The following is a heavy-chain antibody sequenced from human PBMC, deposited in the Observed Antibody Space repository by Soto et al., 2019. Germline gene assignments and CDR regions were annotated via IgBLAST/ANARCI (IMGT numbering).Heavy chain of an antibody. V-gene: IGHV3-23*01. D-gene: IGHD1-26*01. J-gene: IGHJ4*02. CDR3: ASVGVTDFYFDS. Sequence: GGSLRLSCTASEFTFTNHAMSWVRQAPGRGLEWVSVMSVSGDYTFYTNSVKGRFTISRDNFKNTLYLQMNSLRAEDTAVYYCASVGVTDFYFDSWGQGTLVTVSS. CDR1: EFTFTNHA. CDR2: MSVSGDYT.